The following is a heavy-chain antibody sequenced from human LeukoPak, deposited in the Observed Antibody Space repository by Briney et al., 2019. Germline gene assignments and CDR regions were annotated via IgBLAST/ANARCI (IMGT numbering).Heavy chain of an antibody. CDR2: ISHDGSYK. D-gene: IGHD3-3*01. CDR1: GFTFSSYG. V-gene: IGHV3-30*18. CDR3: AKTSYDFWSGYYDY. J-gene: IGHJ4*02. Sequence: RGRSLRLSCAASGFTFSSYGIHWVRQAPGKGREGVAVISHDGSYKYNAASGKGRFTIFRDNSKYTLYLQMDSLRAEDTAVYYCAKTSYDFWSGYYDYWGQGTLVTVSS.